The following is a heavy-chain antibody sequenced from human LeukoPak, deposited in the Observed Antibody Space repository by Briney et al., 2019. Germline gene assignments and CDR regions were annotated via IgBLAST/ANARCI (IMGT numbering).Heavy chain of an antibody. Sequence: VASVKVSCKTSGYTFISYDINWVRQTTGQGLEWMGWMNPNSGDTGYAQKFQGRVTMTWNPSTSTAYMELSTLRSEDRAVYYCATSYEDYYYGMDVWGQGTTVTVSS. D-gene: IGHD3-3*01. CDR2: MNPNSGDT. V-gene: IGHV1-8*01. J-gene: IGHJ6*02. CDR1: GYTFISYD. CDR3: ATSYEDYYYGMDV.